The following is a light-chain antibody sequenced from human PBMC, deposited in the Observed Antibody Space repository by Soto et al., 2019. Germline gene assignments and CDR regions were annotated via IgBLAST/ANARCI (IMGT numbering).Light chain of an antibody. V-gene: IGLV2-14*01. CDR2: EVS. CDR3: SSYTSSSTYV. CDR1: NSDIGGYNY. Sequence: QSVLTQPASVSGSPGQSITISCTGTNSDIGGYNYVSWYQQHPGKAPILMIFEVSNRPAGVSNRFSGSKSGNTASLTISGLQAEDEADYYCSSYTSSSTYVFGTGTKVTVL. J-gene: IGLJ1*01.